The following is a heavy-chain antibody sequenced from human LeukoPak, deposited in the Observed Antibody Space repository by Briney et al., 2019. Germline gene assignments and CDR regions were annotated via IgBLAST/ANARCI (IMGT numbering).Heavy chain of an antibody. Sequence: GGSLRLSCAASGFTFSTYSMTWVRQAPGKGLEWVSYISNSGSTIYYADSVKGRFTISRDIAKNSLYLQMNSLRAEDTAVYYCARKTSVSYGYFDYWGQGTLVTVSS. V-gene: IGHV3-48*01. CDR1: GFTFSTYS. CDR3: ARKTSVSYGYFDY. CDR2: ISNSGSTI. J-gene: IGHJ4*02. D-gene: IGHD1-26*01.